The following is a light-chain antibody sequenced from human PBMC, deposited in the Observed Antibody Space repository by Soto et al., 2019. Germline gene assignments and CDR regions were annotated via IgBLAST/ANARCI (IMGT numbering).Light chain of an antibody. CDR1: QGIGDT. V-gene: IGKV3-15*01. J-gene: IGKJ4*01. CDR3: HPYNNWPLT. CDR2: DTS. Sequence: EVVMTQSPATLSVSPGEGVTLSCRASQGIGDTLAWYQHKPGQTPRLLIYDTSTRATGVPARFSGCIVLPEFTLTTHSLKSWDFAIYYCHPYNNWPLTFGGGSKVDIK.